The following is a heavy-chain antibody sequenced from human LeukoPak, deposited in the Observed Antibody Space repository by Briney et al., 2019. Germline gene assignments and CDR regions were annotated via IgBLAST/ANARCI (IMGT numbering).Heavy chain of an antibody. CDR2: ISAYNGNT. D-gene: IGHD4-17*01. CDR3: ARRGGGYDYGDLGWFDP. V-gene: IGHV1-18*01. Sequence: ASVKVSCKASGGTFSSYAISWVRQAPGQGLEWMGWISAYNGNTNYAQKLQGRVTMTTDTSTSTAYMELRSLRSDDTAVYYCARRGGGYDYGDLGWFDPWGREPWSPSPQ. J-gene: IGHJ5*02. CDR1: GGTFSSYA.